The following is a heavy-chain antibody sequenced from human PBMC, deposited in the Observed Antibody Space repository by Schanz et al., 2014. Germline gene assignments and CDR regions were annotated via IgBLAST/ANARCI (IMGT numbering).Heavy chain of an antibody. V-gene: IGHV3-23*01. CDR3: AKGRFGELSAFDI. D-gene: IGHD3-10*01. CDR2: IGVDGTTT. Sequence: EMQLLESGGGLAQPGGSLRLSCAASGFTLSNYAMSWVRQAPGKGLEWVSVIGVDGTTTYYADSVKGRFTISRDNSKNTLYLQMNSLRAEDTAVYYCAKGRFGELSAFDIWGQGTMVTVSS. J-gene: IGHJ3*02. CDR1: GFTLSNYA.